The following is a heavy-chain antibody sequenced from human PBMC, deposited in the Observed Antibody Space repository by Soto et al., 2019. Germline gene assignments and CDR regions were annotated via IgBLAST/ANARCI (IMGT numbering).Heavy chain of an antibody. Sequence: GGSLRLSCAASGFTFSSYWMSWVRQAPGKGLEWVANIKQDGSEKYYVDSVKGRFTISRDNAKNSLYLQMNSLRAEDTAVYYCARVGSSWYNWFDPWGQGTLVTVSS. V-gene: IGHV3-7*01. J-gene: IGHJ5*02. CDR1: GFTFSSYW. CDR2: IKQDGSEK. D-gene: IGHD6-13*01. CDR3: ARVGSSWYNWFDP.